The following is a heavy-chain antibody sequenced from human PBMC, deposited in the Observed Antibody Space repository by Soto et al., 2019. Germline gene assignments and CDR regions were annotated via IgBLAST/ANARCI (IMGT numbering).Heavy chain of an antibody. J-gene: IGHJ6*02. Sequence: GESLKISCAASGFTFSSYAMSWVRQAPGKGLEWVSAISGSGGSTYYADSVKGRFTISRDNSKNTLYLQMNSLRAEDTAVYYCAKDACGSGALNDYYGMDVWGQGTTVTAP. CDR1: GFTFSSYA. CDR2: ISGSGGST. D-gene: IGHD3-10*01. CDR3: AKDACGSGALNDYYGMDV. V-gene: IGHV3-23*01.